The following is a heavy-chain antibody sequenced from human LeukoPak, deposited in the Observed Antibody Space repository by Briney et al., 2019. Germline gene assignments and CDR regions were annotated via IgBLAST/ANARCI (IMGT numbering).Heavy chain of an antibody. CDR3: ARGGGSPEF. V-gene: IGHV4-34*01. Sequence: KPSETLSLTCAVYGGSLSGYYWSWIRQPPGKGLEWIGEINHSGSTNYNPSLKSRVTISVDTSKNQCSLKLSSVTTADTAVYYCARGGGSPEFWGQGTQVTVSS. CDR2: INHSGST. CDR1: GGSLSGYY. D-gene: IGHD1-26*01. J-gene: IGHJ4*02.